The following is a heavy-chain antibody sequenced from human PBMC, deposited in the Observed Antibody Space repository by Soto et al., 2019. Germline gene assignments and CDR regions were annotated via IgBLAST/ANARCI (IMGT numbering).Heavy chain of an antibody. Sequence: QVQLQESGPGLVKPSQTLSLTCTVSGGSISTGGYYWNWIRQHPGKGLEWIGYIYYSGSTYYNPSLTSRVTISVATSKTQFSRKMSSVTGADTGVYYCPRSVFPWGQGTLVTVS. CDR2: IYYSGST. J-gene: IGHJ5*02. CDR1: GGSISTGGYY. CDR3: PRSVFP. V-gene: IGHV4-31*03.